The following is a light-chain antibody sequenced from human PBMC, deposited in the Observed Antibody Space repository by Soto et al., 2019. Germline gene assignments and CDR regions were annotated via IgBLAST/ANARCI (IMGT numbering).Light chain of an antibody. V-gene: IGKV1-6*01. CDR3: LQHYNYPRT. CDR2: AAS. Sequence: AIQMTQSPSSLSASVGDRVTIACRASQGIRNDLVWYQQKPGKTPNLLIYAASSLQSGAPSRFSGSGSGTDFTLTISRLQPEDFATYYCLQHYNYPRTFGQGTKVEIK. CDR1: QGIRND. J-gene: IGKJ1*01.